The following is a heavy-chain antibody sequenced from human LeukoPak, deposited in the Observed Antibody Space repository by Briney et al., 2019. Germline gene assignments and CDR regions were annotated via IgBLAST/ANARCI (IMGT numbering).Heavy chain of an antibody. CDR3: ASWEGGNGDY. CDR2: INHSGST. J-gene: IGHJ4*02. CDR1: GGSFSGYY. V-gene: IGHV4-34*01. Sequence: SETLSLTCAVYGGSFSGYYWSWIRQPPGKGLEWIGEINHSGSTNYNPSLKSRVTISVDTSKNQFSLKLSSMTAADTAVYYCASWEGGNGDYWGQGTLVTVSS. D-gene: IGHD4-23*01.